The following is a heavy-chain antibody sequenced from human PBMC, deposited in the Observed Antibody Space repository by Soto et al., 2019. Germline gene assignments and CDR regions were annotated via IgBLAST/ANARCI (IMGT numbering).Heavy chain of an antibody. CDR2: ISTTSAI. J-gene: IGHJ4*01. CDR3: VRGHYSN. V-gene: IGHV3-48*01. D-gene: IGHD2-2*01. Sequence: PGGSLRLSCAASGISFSGNDLNWVRQAPGKGLEWISYISTTSAIYYAASVKGRFTISRDDAKNSLYLQMDSLRAEDTAVYYCVRGHYSNWGRGTLVTVSS. CDR1: GISFSGND.